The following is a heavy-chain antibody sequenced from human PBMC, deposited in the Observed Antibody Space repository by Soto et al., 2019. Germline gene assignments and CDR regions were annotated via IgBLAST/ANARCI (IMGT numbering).Heavy chain of an antibody. J-gene: IGHJ6*02. CDR2: INPSGGST. V-gene: IGHV1-46*01. CDR3: ARGHYFRGLVRDLAAYYYYGMDV. D-gene: IGHD1-26*01. CDR1: GYTFTSYY. Sequence: ASVKVSCKASGYTFTSYYMHWVRQAPGQGLEWMGIINPSGGSTSYAQKFQGRVTMTRDTSTSTVYMELSSLRAEDTAVYYCARGHYFRGLVRDLAAYYYYGMDVWGQGTTVTVSS.